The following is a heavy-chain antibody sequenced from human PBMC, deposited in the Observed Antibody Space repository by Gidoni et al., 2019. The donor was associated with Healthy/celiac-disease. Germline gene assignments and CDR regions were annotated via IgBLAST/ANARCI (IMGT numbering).Heavy chain of an antibody. V-gene: IGHV3-33*01. J-gene: IGHJ6*02. D-gene: IGHD3-3*01. Sequence: QVQLVESGGGVVQPGRSLRLSCAASGFTFSSYGMHWVRQAPGKGLEWVAVIWYDGSNKYYADSVKGRFTISRDNSKNTLYLQMNSLRAEDTAVYYCARDEVADFWSGYYKGYYYYGMDVWGQGTTVTVSS. CDR2: IWYDGSNK. CDR1: GFTFSSYG. CDR3: ARDEVADFWSGYYKGYYYYGMDV.